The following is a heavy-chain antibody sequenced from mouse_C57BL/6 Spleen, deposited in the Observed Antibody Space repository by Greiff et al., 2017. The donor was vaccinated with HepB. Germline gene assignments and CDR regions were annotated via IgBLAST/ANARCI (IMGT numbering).Heavy chain of an antibody. CDR2: IYPGDGDT. Sequence: QVQLQQSGPELVKPGASVKISCKASGYAFSSSWMNWVKQRPGKGLEWIGRIYPGDGDTNYNGKFKGKATLTADKSSSTAYMQLSSLTSEDSAVYFCAMGLRYYFDDWGQGTTLTVSS. CDR3: AMGLRYYFDD. V-gene: IGHV1-82*01. J-gene: IGHJ2*01. D-gene: IGHD2-4*01. CDR1: GYAFSSSW.